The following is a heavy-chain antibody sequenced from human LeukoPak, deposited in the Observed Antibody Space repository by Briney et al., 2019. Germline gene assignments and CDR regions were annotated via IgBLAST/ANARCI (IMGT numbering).Heavy chain of an antibody. D-gene: IGHD2-15*01. CDR3: ARDSGSYCSGGRCYEHFDY. J-gene: IGHJ4*02. CDR1: GFNFSNYG. V-gene: IGHV3-33*01. CDR2: IWFDGTNI. Sequence: PGGSLRLSCTASGFNFSNYGMHWVRQAPGKGLEWVAVIWFDGTNIYYADSVKGRFTPSRDDSKNTLYLQMNSLRAEDTAVYFCARDSGSYCSGGRCYEHFDYWGQGTLVTVSS.